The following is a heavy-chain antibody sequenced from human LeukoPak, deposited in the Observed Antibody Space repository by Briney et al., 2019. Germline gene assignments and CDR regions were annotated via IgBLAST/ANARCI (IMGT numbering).Heavy chain of an antibody. J-gene: IGHJ5*02. V-gene: IGHV4-31*03. CDR3: ARGTLPAYHYDSSGYYSP. Sequence: ASETLSLTCTVSGGSISIGGYYWSWIRQHPGKGLEWIGYIYYSGGTYYNPSLKSRVTISVDTSKNQFSLKLSSVTAADTAVYYCARGTLPAYHYDSSGYYSPWGRGTLVTVSS. CDR2: IYYSGGT. D-gene: IGHD3-22*01. CDR1: GGSISIGGYY.